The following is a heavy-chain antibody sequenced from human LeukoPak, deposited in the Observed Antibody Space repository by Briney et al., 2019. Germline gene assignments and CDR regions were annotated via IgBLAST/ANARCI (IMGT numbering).Heavy chain of an antibody. Sequence: SETLSLTCTVSGGSISSGGYYWSWIRQHPGKGLEWIGYIYYSGSTYYNPSLKSRVTISVDTSKNQFSLKLSSVTAADTAAYYCARGAGGYGRSFDYWGQGTLVTVSS. CDR3: ARGAGGYGRSFDY. D-gene: IGHD4-17*01. J-gene: IGHJ4*02. CDR1: GGSISSGGYY. V-gene: IGHV4-31*03. CDR2: IYYSGST.